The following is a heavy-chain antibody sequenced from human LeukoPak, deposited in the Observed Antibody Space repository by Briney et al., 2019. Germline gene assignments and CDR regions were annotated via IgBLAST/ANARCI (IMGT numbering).Heavy chain of an antibody. CDR1: GYTFTDYY. CDR3: ARGRNIEMTTMSGGSDY. J-gene: IGHJ4*02. V-gene: IGHV1-2*02. D-gene: IGHD5-24*01. Sequence: GASVNDSCKASGYTFTDYYMDWVRQPPGQGHEGMGWLNTNSGDTNNAQKFQGRVSMNRDTSINTAYMDLSELRSDDTAVYYCARGRNIEMTTMSGGSDYWGQGTLVTVSS. CDR2: LNTNSGDT.